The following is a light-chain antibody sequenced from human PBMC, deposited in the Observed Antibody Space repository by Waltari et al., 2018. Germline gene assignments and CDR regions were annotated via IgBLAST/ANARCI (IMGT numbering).Light chain of an antibody. CDR3: QQRHNWPVT. V-gene: IGKV3-11*01. J-gene: IGKJ5*01. CDR1: QAISSS. Sequence: EIVLTQSPATLSLSPGERAALSCRASQAISSSLAWYQQQPGQAPRLLIYVASGRATGIPARFSGSGSGTDFTLTISSLEPEDFAVYYCQQRHNWPVTFGQGTRLEIK. CDR2: VAS.